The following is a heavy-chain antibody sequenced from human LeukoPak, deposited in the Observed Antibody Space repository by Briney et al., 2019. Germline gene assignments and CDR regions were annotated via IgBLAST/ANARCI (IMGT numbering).Heavy chain of an antibody. V-gene: IGHV3-23*01. D-gene: IGHD5-12*01. J-gene: IGHJ4*02. CDR2: ISGSGSNT. Sequence: GGSLRLSCAASGFTVSNNYMSWVRQAPGKGLEWVSGISGSGSNTYYADSVKGRFTISRDNSKNTLYLQMNSLRAEDTAVYYCAKNWGYSGYDEALDYWGQGALVTVSS. CDR3: AKNWGYSGYDEALDY. CDR1: GFTVSNNY.